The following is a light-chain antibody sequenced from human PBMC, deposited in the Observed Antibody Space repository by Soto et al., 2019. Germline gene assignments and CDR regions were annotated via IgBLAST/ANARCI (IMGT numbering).Light chain of an antibody. J-gene: IGKJ2*02. Sequence: EVVLTQSPATLSLSPGERATLSCRASQSVRNFLAWYQQKPGQAPRLLIYEASNRAAGIPARLSGSGSGTHFTLTISSLEPEDFGVYYCQQRTNWPRGTFGQGTNLEI. CDR2: EAS. CDR3: QQRTNWPRGT. V-gene: IGKV3-11*01. CDR1: QSVRNF.